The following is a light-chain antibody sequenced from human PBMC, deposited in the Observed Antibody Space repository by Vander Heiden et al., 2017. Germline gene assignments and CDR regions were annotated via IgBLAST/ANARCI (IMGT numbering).Light chain of an antibody. CDR1: QSVSSSY. CDR2: GAS. J-gene: IGKJ2*01. Sequence: ELVLTQSPGTLSLSPGERATLSCRASQSVSSSYLAWYQQKPGQAPRLLIYGASSRATGIPDSFSGSGSGTDFTLTISRLEPEDFAVYYCQQDGSSPETFGQGTKMEIK. V-gene: IGKV3-20*01. CDR3: QQDGSSPET.